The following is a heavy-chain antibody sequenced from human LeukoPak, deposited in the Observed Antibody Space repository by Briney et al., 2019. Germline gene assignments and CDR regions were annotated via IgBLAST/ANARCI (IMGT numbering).Heavy chain of an antibody. J-gene: IGHJ6*04. Sequence: GGSLKLSCAAPGFTFSGSAMHWVRQASGKGMEWVGRIRSKANTYATEYAASVKGRFTISRDDSQNTAFLQMNSLKTEDTAVYYCTSSQGYYDNSEGMDVWGKGTTVTVSS. CDR3: TSSQGYYDNSEGMDV. V-gene: IGHV3-73*01. D-gene: IGHD3-22*01. CDR2: IRSKANTYAT. CDR1: GFTFSGSA.